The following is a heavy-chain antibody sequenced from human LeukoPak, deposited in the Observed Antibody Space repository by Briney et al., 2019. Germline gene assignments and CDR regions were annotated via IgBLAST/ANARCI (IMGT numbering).Heavy chain of an antibody. V-gene: IGHV3-23*03. Sequence: GGSLRLSCAASGFTFSSYGMNWVRQAPGKGLEWVSFVSIGGSFIYYADSVKGRFTISRDNSKNTLYLQMNSLRAEDTAVYYCAKDIRETTPVWGQGTLVTVSS. CDR1: GFTFSSYG. J-gene: IGHJ4*02. CDR2: VSIGGSFI. CDR3: AKDIRETTPV. D-gene: IGHD4-11*01.